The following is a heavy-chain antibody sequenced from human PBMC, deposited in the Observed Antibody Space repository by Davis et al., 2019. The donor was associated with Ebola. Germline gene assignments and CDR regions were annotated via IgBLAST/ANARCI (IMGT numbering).Heavy chain of an antibody. Sequence: GSLRLSCTVSGGSISSSSYYWGWIRQPPGKGLEWIGSIYYSGSTYYNPSLKSRVTISVDTSKNQFSLKLSSVTAADTAVYYCARHRIVVVTAIWENWFNPWGQGTLVTVSS. CDR2: IYYSGST. CDR3: ARHRIVVVTAIWENWFNP. CDR1: GGSISSSSYY. J-gene: IGHJ5*02. D-gene: IGHD2-21*02. V-gene: IGHV4-39*01.